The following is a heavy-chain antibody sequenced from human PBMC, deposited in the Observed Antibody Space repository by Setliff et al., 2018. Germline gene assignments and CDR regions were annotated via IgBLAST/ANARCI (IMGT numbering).Heavy chain of an antibody. D-gene: IGHD5-18*01. Sequence: GGSLRLSCAASGSTFSNYAMSWVRQAPGKGLEWVSSISGTGGSTYYSDSVRGRFTISRDNSKSTLYLQMNRLRAEDTALYYCAKVLGGYSYGFCDYWGQGTLVTVSS. J-gene: IGHJ4*02. CDR3: AKVLGGYSYGFCDY. CDR2: ISGTGGST. V-gene: IGHV3-23*01. CDR1: GSTFSNYA.